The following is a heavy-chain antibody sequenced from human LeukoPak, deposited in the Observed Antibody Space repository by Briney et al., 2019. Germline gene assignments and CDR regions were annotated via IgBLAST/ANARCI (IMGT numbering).Heavy chain of an antibody. D-gene: IGHD4-17*01. CDR1: GYTFTGYD. V-gene: IGHV1-8*01. Sequence: ASVKVSCKTSGYTFTGYDINWVRQAAGQGFEWMGWMHPNSGDTGYAHNLQGRITITRDSSTATVFMELSSLRSEDTAVYYCARDKYGDYESPFDYWGQGTLVTVSS. CDR2: MHPNSGDT. J-gene: IGHJ4*02. CDR3: ARDKYGDYESPFDY.